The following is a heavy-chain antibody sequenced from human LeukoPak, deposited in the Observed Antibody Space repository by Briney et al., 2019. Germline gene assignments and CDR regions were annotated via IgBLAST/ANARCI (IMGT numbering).Heavy chain of an antibody. CDR1: GGSISSYY. D-gene: IGHD2-2*01. Sequence: NPSETLSLTCTVSGGSISSYYWSWIRQPPGKGLEWIGFIYYSGGSNYNPSLKSRVTISVDTSKNQFSLRLTSVTAADTAVYYCARSPTKRVPEDYWGQGTLVTVSS. V-gene: IGHV4-59*12. CDR2: IYYSGGS. J-gene: IGHJ4*02. CDR3: ARSPTKRVPEDY.